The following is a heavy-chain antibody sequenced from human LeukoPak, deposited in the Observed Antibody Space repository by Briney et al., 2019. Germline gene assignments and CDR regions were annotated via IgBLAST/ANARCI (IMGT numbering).Heavy chain of an antibody. CDR1: GFTFSSYA. D-gene: IGHD3-3*01. CDR3: ARSLPGEELYYDFWSGYYPFDY. Sequence: PGGSLRLSCAASGFTFSSYAMHWVRQAPGKGLEWVAVISYDGSNKYYADSVKGRFTISRDNSKNTLYLQMNSLRAEDTAVYYCARSLPGEELYYDFWSGYYPFDYWGQGTLVTVSS. J-gene: IGHJ4*02. CDR2: ISYDGSNK. V-gene: IGHV3-30-3*01.